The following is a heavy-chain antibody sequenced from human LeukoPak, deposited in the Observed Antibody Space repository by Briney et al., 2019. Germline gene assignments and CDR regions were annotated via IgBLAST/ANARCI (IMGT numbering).Heavy chain of an antibody. CDR1: GGSISSGDYY. V-gene: IGHV4-30-4*08. J-gene: IGHJ4*02. CDR2: IYYSGST. D-gene: IGHD1-26*01. Sequence: SLTLSLTCTVAGGSISSGDYYWSWIRQPPGKGLEWIGYIYYSGSTYYNPSLKSRVTISVDTSKNQFSLKLSSVTAADTAVYYCASLLPVGATQTDYWGQGTLVTVSS. CDR3: ASLLPVGATQTDY.